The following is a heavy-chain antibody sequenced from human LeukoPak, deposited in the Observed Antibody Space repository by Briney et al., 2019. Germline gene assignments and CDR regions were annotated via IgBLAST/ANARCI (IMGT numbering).Heavy chain of an antibody. CDR2: ISGSGDNT. CDR3: ATSPTFDP. J-gene: IGHJ5*02. V-gene: IGHV3-23*01. Sequence: GGSLRLSCAASGFTFSSYAMSWVRQAPGKGLEWVSAISGSGDNTYYADSVKGRFTISRDNSKNTLYLQMNNLRAEDTAVYYCATSPTFDPWGQGTLVTVSS. CDR1: GFTFSSYA.